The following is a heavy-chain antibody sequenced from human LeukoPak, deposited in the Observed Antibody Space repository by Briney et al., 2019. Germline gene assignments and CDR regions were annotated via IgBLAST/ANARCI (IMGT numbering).Heavy chain of an antibody. CDR2: INPNSGGT. V-gene: IGHV1-2*02. CDR1: GYTFTGYY. J-gene: IGHJ6*02. CDR3: ARELVPRITIFGVVIGLRYYYYGMDV. D-gene: IGHD3-3*01. Sequence: ASVKVSCKASGYTFTGYYMHLVRQAPGQGLEWMGWINPNSGGTNYAQKFQGRVTMTSDTSISTAYMELSRLRSDDTAVYYCARELVPRITIFGVVIGLRYYYYGMDVWGQGTTVTVSS.